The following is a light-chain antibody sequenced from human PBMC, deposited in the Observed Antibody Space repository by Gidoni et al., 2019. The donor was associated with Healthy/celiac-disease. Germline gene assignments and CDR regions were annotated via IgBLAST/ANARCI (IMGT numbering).Light chain of an antibody. J-gene: IGKJ2*01. V-gene: IGKV4-1*01. Sequence: DIEMTQSPDSLAVSLGERATINCKSSQSVLSSSNNKNYLAWYQQKPGQPPKLLIYWASTRESGVPDRFSGSGAGTDFTLTISSLQAEDVAVYYCQQYYSTPTFGQGTKLEIK. CDR3: QQYYSTPT. CDR1: QSVLSSSNNKNY. CDR2: WAS.